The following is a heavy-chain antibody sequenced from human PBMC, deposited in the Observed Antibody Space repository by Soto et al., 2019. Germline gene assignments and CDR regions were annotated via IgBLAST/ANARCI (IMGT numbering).Heavy chain of an antibody. J-gene: IGHJ4*02. D-gene: IGHD1-26*01. V-gene: IGHV4-61*01. CDR2: IYHSGIT. CDR1: GVSVSGGSYY. Sequence: SETLSLTCTVSGVSVSGGSYYCSWVGQPPGKGLEWIGIIYHSGITKYSPSLKSRVTISMDTSKNQLSLNLRSVTAADTAVYYCAREDRLVGDTGIDHLCRGTVVTVSS. CDR3: AREDRLVGDTGIDH.